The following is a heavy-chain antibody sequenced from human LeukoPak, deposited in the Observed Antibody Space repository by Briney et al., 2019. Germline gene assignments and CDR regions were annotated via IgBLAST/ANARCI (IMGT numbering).Heavy chain of an antibody. V-gene: IGHV1-69*05. Sequence: SVKVSCKASGGTFSSYAISWVRQAPGQGLEWMGGIIPIFGTANYAQKFQGRVTITTDESTSTAYMELSSLRSEDTAVYYCARDNLAWDYFDYWGQGTLVTVSS. J-gene: IGHJ4*02. CDR1: GGTFSSYA. CDR2: IIPIFGTA. CDR3: ARDNLAWDYFDY. D-gene: IGHD7-27*01.